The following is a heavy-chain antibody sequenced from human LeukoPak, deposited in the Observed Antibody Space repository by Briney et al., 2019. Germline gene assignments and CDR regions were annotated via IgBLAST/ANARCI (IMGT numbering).Heavy chain of an antibody. V-gene: IGHV1-2*02. J-gene: IGHJ4*02. CDR3: ARGPVGPEWLLWDFDY. D-gene: IGHD2-2*01. Sequence: ASVKVSCKASGYTFTGYYMHWVREAPGQGLEWMGWINPNSGGTNYAQKFQGRVTMTRDTSISTAYMKLSRLRSDDTAVYYCARGPVGPEWLLWDFDYWGQGTLVTDSS. CDR2: INPNSGGT. CDR1: GYTFTGYY.